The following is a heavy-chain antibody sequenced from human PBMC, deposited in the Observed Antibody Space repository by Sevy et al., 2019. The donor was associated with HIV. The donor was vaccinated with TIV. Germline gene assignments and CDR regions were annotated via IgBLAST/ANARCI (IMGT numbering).Heavy chain of an antibody. D-gene: IGHD3-22*01. J-gene: IGHJ3*02. CDR3: ARDPGGYDSSGYKNNDAFDI. Sequence: ASVKVSCKASGYTFTSYGISWVRQAPGQGLEWMGWISAYNGNTNYAQKLQGRVTMTTDTSTSTAYMELRSLRSDDTAMYYCARDPGGYDSSGYKNNDAFDIWGQGTMVTVSS. V-gene: IGHV1-18*01. CDR2: ISAYNGNT. CDR1: GYTFTSYG.